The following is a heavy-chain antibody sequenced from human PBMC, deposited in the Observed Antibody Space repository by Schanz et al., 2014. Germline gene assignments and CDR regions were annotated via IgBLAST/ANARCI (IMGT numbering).Heavy chain of an antibody. V-gene: IGHV3-9*01. CDR3: AKDRQNRVNRVGYYYGMDV. Sequence: QLVESGGGLVQPGGSLRLSCAASGFTFDDYAMHWVRQAPGKGLEWVSGISWNSGSIGYADSVKGRFTISRDDAKNSLYLQMNSLRAEDTALYYCAKDRQNRVNRVGYYYGMDVWGQGTTVTVSS. J-gene: IGHJ6*02. CDR2: ISWNSGSI. D-gene: IGHD3-16*01. CDR1: GFTFDDYA.